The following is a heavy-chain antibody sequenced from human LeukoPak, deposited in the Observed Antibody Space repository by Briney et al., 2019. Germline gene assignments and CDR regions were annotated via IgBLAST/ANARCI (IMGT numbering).Heavy chain of an antibody. V-gene: IGHV4-59*08. CDR3: ARLGTPGYYYYGMDV. CDR2: IYYSGST. J-gene: IGHJ6*02. CDR1: GGSISSYY. Sequence: PPETLSVTCTVTGGSISSYYWSWIRQPPGKGLEWIGYIYYSGSTNYNPSLKSRVTMSVDTSKNQFSLKLSSVTAADTAVYYCARLGTPGYYYYGMDVWGQGTTVTVSS.